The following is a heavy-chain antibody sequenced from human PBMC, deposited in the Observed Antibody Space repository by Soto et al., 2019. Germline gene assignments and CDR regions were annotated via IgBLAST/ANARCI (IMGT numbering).Heavy chain of an antibody. CDR3: AKDLEDIVVVPAAMDY. V-gene: IGHV3-30*18. Sequence: QVQLVESGGGVVQPGRSLRLSCAASGFTFSSYGMHWVRQAPGKGLEWVAGISYDGSNKYYADSVKGRFTISRDNSKNTLYLQTNSLRAEDTAVYYCAKDLEDIVVVPAAMDYWGQGTLVTVSS. J-gene: IGHJ4*02. CDR1: GFTFSSYG. D-gene: IGHD2-2*01. CDR2: ISYDGSNK.